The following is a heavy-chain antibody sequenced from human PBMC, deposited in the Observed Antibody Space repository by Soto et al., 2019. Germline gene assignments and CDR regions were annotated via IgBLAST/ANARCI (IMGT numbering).Heavy chain of an antibody. V-gene: IGHV3-48*02. CDR3: AIGQLDDYGDYGGDY. CDR2: ISSSSSTI. CDR1: GFTFSSYS. D-gene: IGHD4-17*01. J-gene: IGHJ4*02. Sequence: GGSLRLSCAASGFTFSSYSMNWVRQAPGKGLEWVSYISSSSSTIYYADSVKGRFTISRDNAKNSLYLQMNSLRDEDTAVYYCAIGQLDDYGDYGGDYWGQGTLVTVSS.